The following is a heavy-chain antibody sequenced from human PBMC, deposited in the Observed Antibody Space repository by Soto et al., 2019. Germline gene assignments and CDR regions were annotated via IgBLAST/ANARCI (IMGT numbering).Heavy chain of an antibody. J-gene: IGHJ6*02. D-gene: IGHD5-18*01. Sequence: SLTCAVYGGSFSGYYWSWIRQPPGKGLEWIGEINHSGSTNYNPSLKSRVTISVDTSKNQFSLKLSSVTAADTAVYYCARRGYSYGYYYYYGMDVWGQGTTVTVSS. CDR2: INHSGST. V-gene: IGHV4-34*01. CDR1: GGSFSGYY. CDR3: ARRGYSYGYYYYYGMDV.